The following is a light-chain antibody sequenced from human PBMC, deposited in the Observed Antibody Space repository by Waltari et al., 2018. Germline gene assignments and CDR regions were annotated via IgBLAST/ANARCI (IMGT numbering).Light chain of an antibody. CDR1: SSDVGTTNL. Sequence: QSALTQPASVSGSPGQSITISSTGTSSDVGTTNLVSWYQQPHGKAPKLIIYEVTKRPSGVSNRFSGSKSGNTASLTISGLQAEDEADYYCCSYATSGDLLFGRGTKLTVL. CDR3: CSYATSGDLL. CDR2: EVT. J-gene: IGLJ2*01. V-gene: IGLV2-23*02.